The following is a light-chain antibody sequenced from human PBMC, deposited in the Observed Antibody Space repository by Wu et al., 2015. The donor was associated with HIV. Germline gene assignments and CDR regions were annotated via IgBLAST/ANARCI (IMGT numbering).Light chain of an antibody. CDR2: GAS. CDR3: QQRSVWPWT. J-gene: IGKJ1*01. V-gene: IGKV3-11*01. CDR1: QSVSTL. Sequence: EIVLTQSPATLSLSPGERATLSCRASQSVSTLLAWYQQKPGQAPRLLIYGASNRATGIPARFSGSGSGTDFTLTISSLEPEDFAIYYCQQRSVWPWTFGQGTKVDIK.